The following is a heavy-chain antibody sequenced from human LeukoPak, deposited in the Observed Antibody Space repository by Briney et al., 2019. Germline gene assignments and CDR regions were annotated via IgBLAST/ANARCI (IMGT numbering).Heavy chain of an antibody. J-gene: IGHJ3*02. CDR2: ISGSGGST. V-gene: IGHV3-23*01. CDR3: AEPGSGSYYLGAFDI. D-gene: IGHD1-26*01. CDR1: GFTFSSYA. Sequence: GGSLRLSCAASGFTFSSYAMSWVRQAPGKGLEWVSAISGSGGSTYYADSVKGRFTISRDNSKNTLYLQMNSLRAEDTAVYYCAEPGSGSYYLGAFDIWGQGTMVTVSS.